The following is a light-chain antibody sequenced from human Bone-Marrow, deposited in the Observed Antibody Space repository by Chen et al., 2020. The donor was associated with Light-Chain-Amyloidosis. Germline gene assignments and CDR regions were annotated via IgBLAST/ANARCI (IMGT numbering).Light chain of an antibody. J-gene: IGLJ3*02. Sequence: SYVLTQPSSVPVAPGQTATIACGGNNIGSTSVHWYQQTPGQAPLLVVYDDSDRPSGIPERLSGSNSGTTATLTISRVGAGDEADYYCQVWDRSSDRPVFGGGTKLTVL. CDR3: QVWDRSSDRPV. CDR1: NIGSTS. CDR2: DDS. V-gene: IGLV3-21*02.